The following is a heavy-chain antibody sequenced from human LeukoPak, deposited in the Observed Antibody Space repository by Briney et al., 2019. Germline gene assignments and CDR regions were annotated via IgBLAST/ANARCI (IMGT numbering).Heavy chain of an antibody. CDR1: GLTFSSYA. CDR2: ISGSGGST. J-gene: IGHJ5*02. Sequence: GGFLRLSCAASGLTFSSYAMSWVRQAPGKGLEWVSAISGSGGSTYYADSVKGRFTISRDNSKNTLYLQMNSLRAEDTAVYYCAKYGYCSSTSCLGWFDPWGQGTLVTVSS. V-gene: IGHV3-23*01. CDR3: AKYGYCSSTSCLGWFDP. D-gene: IGHD2-2*03.